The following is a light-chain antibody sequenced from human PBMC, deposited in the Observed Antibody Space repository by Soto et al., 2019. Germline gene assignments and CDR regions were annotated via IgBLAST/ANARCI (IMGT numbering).Light chain of an antibody. Sequence: EIVLTQSPATLSLSPGERATLSCRASQSVSSYLAWYQQKPGQAPRLLIYDASNSATGIPARFSGSGSGTDFSLTISSLEPEDFAVYYSQERSNWWTFGQGTKVEIK. CDR1: QSVSSY. CDR2: DAS. CDR3: QERSNWWT. V-gene: IGKV3-11*01. J-gene: IGKJ1*01.